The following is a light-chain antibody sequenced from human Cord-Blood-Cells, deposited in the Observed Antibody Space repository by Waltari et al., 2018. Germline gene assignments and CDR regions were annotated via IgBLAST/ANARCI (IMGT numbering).Light chain of an antibody. CDR1: GGDVWVYNF. V-gene: IGLV2-23*01. Sequence: QSALTTLASVSGSPGQSHTIPCTGTGGDVWVYNFSSWYQHHPGKAPKLMIYEGSKRPAVVSNRVSGSKSVNTASLTVSGLQAEYEADYYCFSYAGSRTWVFGGGTKLTVL. CDR2: EGS. CDR3: FSYAGSRTWV. J-gene: IGLJ3*02.